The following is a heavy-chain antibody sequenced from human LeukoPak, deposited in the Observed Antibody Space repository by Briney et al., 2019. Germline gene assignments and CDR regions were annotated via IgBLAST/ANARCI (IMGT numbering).Heavy chain of an antibody. CDR3: AKCRSKAARDAFDI. J-gene: IGHJ3*02. D-gene: IGHD2-15*01. V-gene: IGHV3-23*01. CDR1: GFTFDDYG. Sequence: GGSLRLSCAASGFTFDDYGMSWVRQAPGKGLEWVSAISGSGGSKYYADSVKGRFPISRDNSKNTLYLQMNSLRAEDTAVYYCAKCRSKAARDAFDIWGQGTMVTVSS. CDR2: ISGSGGSK.